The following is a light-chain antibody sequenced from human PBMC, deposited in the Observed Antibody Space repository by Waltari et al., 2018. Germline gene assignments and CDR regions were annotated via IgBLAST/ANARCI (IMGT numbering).Light chain of an antibody. CDR2: AAS. V-gene: IGKV1-9*01. CDR3: QQPYIYPPT. CDR1: QGISNY. Sequence: DIQLTQSPSFVSASVGDRVTITCRASQGISNYLAWYQQTSNKPPKRLIYAASTVQSGVPARFSGSGSGTEFTLTISSLQPEEFATYYCQQPYIYPPTFGQGTRVDI. J-gene: IGKJ1*01.